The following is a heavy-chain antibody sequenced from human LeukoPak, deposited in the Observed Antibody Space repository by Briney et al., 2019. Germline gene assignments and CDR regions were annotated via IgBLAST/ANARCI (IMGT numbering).Heavy chain of an antibody. V-gene: IGHV3-21*01. CDR1: GFTFSSYS. D-gene: IGHD6-13*01. J-gene: IGHJ4*02. Sequence: GGSLRLSCAASGFTFSSYSMNWVRQAPGKGLEWVSSISSSSSYIYYADSVKGRFTISRDNAKNSLYLQMNSLRAEDTAVYYCARGGYSSSWYHDSWGQGTLVTVSS. CDR2: ISSSSSYI. CDR3: ARGGYSSSWYHDS.